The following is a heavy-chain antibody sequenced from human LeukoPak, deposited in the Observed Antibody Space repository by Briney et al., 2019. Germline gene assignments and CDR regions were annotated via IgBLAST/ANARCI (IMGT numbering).Heavy chain of an antibody. D-gene: IGHD4-17*01. V-gene: IGHV3-9*01. CDR2: ISWNSGSI. CDR3: ARDMTTATTCYLQH. Sequence: GGSLRLSCAASGFTFDDYAMHWVRQAPGKGLEWVSGISWNSGSIGYADSVKGRFTISRDNARNSLYLQMNSLRAEDTAVYYCARDMTTATTCYLQHWGQGTLVTVSS. CDR1: GFTFDDYA. J-gene: IGHJ1*01.